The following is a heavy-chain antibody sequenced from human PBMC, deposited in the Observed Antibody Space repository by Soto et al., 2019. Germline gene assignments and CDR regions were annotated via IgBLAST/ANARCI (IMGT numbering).Heavy chain of an antibody. CDR3: ASLDIVVVVAATGSQYNGFDP. Sequence: EVQLVESGGGLVQPGGSLRLSCAASGFTFSSYSMNWVRQAPGKGLEWVSYISSSSSTIYYADSVKGRFTISRDNAKNSLYLQMNSLRAEDTALYYCASLDIVVVVAATGSQYNGFDPWGQGTLVTVSS. V-gene: IGHV3-48*01. CDR1: GFTFSSYS. D-gene: IGHD2-15*01. CDR2: ISSSSSTI. J-gene: IGHJ5*02.